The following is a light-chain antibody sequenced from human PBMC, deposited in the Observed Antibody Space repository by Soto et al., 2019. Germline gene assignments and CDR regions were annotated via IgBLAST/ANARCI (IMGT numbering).Light chain of an antibody. J-gene: IGKJ1*01. CDR3: QQYKAWMT. Sequence: IVMTQSPATLSVSPGERVTLSCRASQTIDNKLAWYQQRPGQAPRLLIYGASIRATGIPARFSGSGSGTEFTLTISGMQSADFGVYYWQQYKAWMTFCQGTKVDIK. V-gene: IGKV3-15*01. CDR2: GAS. CDR1: QTIDNK.